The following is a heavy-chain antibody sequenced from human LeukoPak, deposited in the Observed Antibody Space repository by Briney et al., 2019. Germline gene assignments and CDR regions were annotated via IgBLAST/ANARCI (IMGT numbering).Heavy chain of an antibody. CDR3: ASAASIAARPYYFDY. CDR1: GFTFDDYA. Sequence: PGGSLRLSCAASGFTFDDYAMHWVRQAPGKGLEWVSGISWNSGSIGYADSVKGRFTISRDNAKNSLYLQMNSLRAEDTAVYYCASAASIAARPYYFDYWGQGTLVTVSS. V-gene: IGHV3-9*01. J-gene: IGHJ4*02. D-gene: IGHD6-6*01. CDR2: ISWNSGSI.